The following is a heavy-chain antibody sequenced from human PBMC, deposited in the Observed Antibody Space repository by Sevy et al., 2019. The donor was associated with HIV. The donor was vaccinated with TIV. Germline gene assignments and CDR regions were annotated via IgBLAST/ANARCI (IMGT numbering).Heavy chain of an antibody. CDR2: ISSSGSTI. CDR1: GFTFSSYE. D-gene: IGHD2-2*01. V-gene: IGHV3-48*03. Sequence: GSLRLSCAASGFTFSSYEMNWVRQAPGKGLEWVSYISSSGSTIYYADSVKGRFTISRDNAKNSLYLQMNSLRAEDTAVYYCARDRSSVPAVGYFDYWGQGTLVTVSS. CDR3: ARDRSSVPAVGYFDY. J-gene: IGHJ4*02.